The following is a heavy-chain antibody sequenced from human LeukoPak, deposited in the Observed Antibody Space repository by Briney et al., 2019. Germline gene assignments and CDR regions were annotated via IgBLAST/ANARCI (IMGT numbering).Heavy chain of an antibody. CDR2: IYTSGST. CDR3: ARHGVGGGDGYNYNWFDP. D-gene: IGHD5-24*01. Sequence: PSETLSLTCTVSGGSISSYYWSWIRQPPGKGLEWIGYIYTSGSTNYNPSLKSRVTISVDTSKNQFSLKLSSVTAADTAVYYCARHGVGGGDGYNYNWFDPRGQGTLVTVSS. J-gene: IGHJ5*02. V-gene: IGHV4-4*09. CDR1: GGSISSYY.